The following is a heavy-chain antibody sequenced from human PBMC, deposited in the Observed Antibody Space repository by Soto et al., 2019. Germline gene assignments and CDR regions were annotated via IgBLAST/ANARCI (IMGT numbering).Heavy chain of an antibody. CDR1: GFTFSSYA. D-gene: IGHD6-19*01. CDR3: PRFGQGLSIDY. CDR2: ISYDGSNK. J-gene: IGHJ4*02. Sequence: QVQLVESGGGVVQPGRSLRLSCAASGFTFSSYAMHWVRQAPGKGLEWVAVISYDGSNKYYADSVKGRFTISRDNSKNTLYQRRNSLSAEDRAVYDCPRFGQGLSIDYWGQGTRVTVSS. V-gene: IGHV3-30-3*01.